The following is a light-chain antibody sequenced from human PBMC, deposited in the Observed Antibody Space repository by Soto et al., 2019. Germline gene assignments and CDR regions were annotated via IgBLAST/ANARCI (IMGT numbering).Light chain of an antibody. CDR2: EVT. J-gene: IGLJ1*01. V-gene: IGLV2-14*01. CDR3: SSYTTDISPYV. CDR1: SSDIGGYNY. Sequence: QSALTQPASVSGSPGQSITISCTGTSSDIGGYNYVSWYQQHPGKAPKVIIYEVTNRPSGVSNRFSGSKSGNTASLTISGLQAEDEADYYCSSYTTDISPYVFGTGTKLTVL.